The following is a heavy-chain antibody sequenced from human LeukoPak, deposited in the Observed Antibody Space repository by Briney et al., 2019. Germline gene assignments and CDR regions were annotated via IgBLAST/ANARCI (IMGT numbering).Heavy chain of an antibody. Sequence: VASVKVSYKASLHTYTVYYILCAPQAPGQGLEWMGWINPNSGGTNYAQKFQGRVTMTRDTSISTAYMELRSLRSDDTAVYYCARDQGSSGWGANIVYGGQRTLVTVSS. CDR1: LHTYTVYY. V-gene: IGHV1-2*02. CDR2: INPNSGGT. D-gene: IGHD6-19*01. J-gene: IGHJ4*02. CDR3: ARDQGSSGWGANIVY.